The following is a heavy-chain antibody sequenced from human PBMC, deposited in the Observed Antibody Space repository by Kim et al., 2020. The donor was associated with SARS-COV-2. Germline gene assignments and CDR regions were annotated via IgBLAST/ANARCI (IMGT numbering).Heavy chain of an antibody. CDR1: GFTFSSYA. J-gene: IGHJ4*02. Sequence: GGSLRLSCAASGFTFSSYAMHWVRQAPGKGLEWVAVISYDGSNKYYADSVKGRFTISRDNSENTLYLQMNSLRAEDTAVYYCARENWGASVFDYWGQGTL. CDR2: ISYDGSNK. CDR3: ARENWGASVFDY. V-gene: IGHV3-30*04. D-gene: IGHD7-27*01.